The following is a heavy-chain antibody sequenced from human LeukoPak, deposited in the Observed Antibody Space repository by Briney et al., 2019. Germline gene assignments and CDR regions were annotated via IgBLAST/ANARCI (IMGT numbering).Heavy chain of an antibody. J-gene: IGHJ4*02. Sequence: SETLSLTCTVSGDSLTNSNYFWDWLRQPPGKGLEWIGTIYYTGTTYYNPSLKSRVTISIDTSKNQFSLKLTSLTAADTAVYSCVRRDQYVSADYWGQGTLVTVSS. CDR3: VRRDQYVSADY. D-gene: IGHD2-21*01. CDR1: GDSLTNSNYF. CDR2: IYYTGTT. V-gene: IGHV4-39*01.